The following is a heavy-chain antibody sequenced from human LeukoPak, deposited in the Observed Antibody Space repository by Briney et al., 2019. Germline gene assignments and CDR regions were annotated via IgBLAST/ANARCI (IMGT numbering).Heavy chain of an antibody. Sequence: PGGSLRLSCAASGFTFSRYDMHWVRQVTGKGLEWVSGIGTAADTFYPDSVKGRFTISRDNAKNSLYLQMNSLRAEDTAVYYCARGGGAFDIWGQGTMVTVSS. CDR3: ARGGGAFDI. CDR2: IGTAADT. CDR1: GFTFSRYD. J-gene: IGHJ3*02. V-gene: IGHV3-13*04. D-gene: IGHD3-10*01.